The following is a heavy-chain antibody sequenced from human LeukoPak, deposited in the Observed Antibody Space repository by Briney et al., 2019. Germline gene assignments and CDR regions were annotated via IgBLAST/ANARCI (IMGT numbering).Heavy chain of an antibody. CDR2: INPNSGGT. D-gene: IGHD3-22*01. V-gene: IGHV1-2*02. CDR1: GYTFTAYY. J-gene: IGHJ4*02. CDR3: ARGGEAHYYDSSGYYFFDY. Sequence: ASVKVSCKASGYTFTAYYIHWVRQAPGQGLEWMGWINPNSGGTNYEQKFQGRVTVTRDSSISTAYMELSRLRSDDTAVYYCARGGEAHYYDSSGYYFFDYWGQGPLVTVSS.